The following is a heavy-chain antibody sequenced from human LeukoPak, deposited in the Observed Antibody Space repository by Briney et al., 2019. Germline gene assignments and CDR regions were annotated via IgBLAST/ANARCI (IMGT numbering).Heavy chain of an antibody. Sequence: TGGSLRLSCAASGFTFSTYWMSWVRQGPGKGLEWVANINEDGSAKYYVDSVKGRFTISRDNAKNSLYLQMNSLRAEDTAVYYCARDWRDSNYVRSGWFDPWGQGTLVTVSS. V-gene: IGHV3-7*01. D-gene: IGHD4-11*01. J-gene: IGHJ5*02. CDR1: GFTFSTYW. CDR3: ARDWRDSNYVRSGWFDP. CDR2: INEDGSAK.